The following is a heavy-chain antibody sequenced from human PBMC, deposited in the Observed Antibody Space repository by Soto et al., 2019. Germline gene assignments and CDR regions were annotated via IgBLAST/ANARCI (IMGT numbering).Heavy chain of an antibody. CDR1: GLSFSIYA. CDR2: IRKNIEST. CDR3: ARDSPYYYDSSGYYADY. Sequence: PGGSLRLSCAASGLSFSIYAMSWVRQAPGKGLEWVSTIRKNIESTHYADSVRGRFTISRDNAKNSLYLQMNSLRAEDTAVYYCARDSPYYYDSSGYYADYWGQGTLVTVSS. D-gene: IGHD3-22*01. J-gene: IGHJ4*02. V-gene: IGHV3-23*01.